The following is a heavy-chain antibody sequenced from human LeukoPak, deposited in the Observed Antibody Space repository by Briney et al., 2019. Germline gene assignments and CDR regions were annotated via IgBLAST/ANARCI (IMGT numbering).Heavy chain of an antibody. D-gene: IGHD1-14*01. Sequence: GGSLRLSCAASGFTFDDYAMHWVRQAPGKGLEWVAYIGRYGVTTYYADSVKGRFTISGDNAKNSLNLQMNSLRAEDTAVYYCATLSDRNFYYSYGLDVWGQGTTVTVS. J-gene: IGHJ6*02. CDR2: IGRYGVTT. V-gene: IGHV3-48*03. CDR1: GFTFDDYA. CDR3: ATLSDRNFYYSYGLDV.